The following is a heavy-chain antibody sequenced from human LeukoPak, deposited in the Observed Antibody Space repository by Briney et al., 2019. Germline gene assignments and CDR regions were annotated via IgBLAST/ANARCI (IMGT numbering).Heavy chain of an antibody. V-gene: IGHV3-7*01. D-gene: IGHD2-8*01. Sequence: GGSLRLSCGASGFTFSTYWMSWLRQAPGKGLEWVANINQDGSEKYYVDSVKGRLTISRDNAKNSLYLHMNSLRAEDTATYYCARDRVWTVLYWGQGILVTVSS. J-gene: IGHJ4*02. CDR1: GFTFSTYW. CDR2: INQDGSEK. CDR3: ARDRVWTVLY.